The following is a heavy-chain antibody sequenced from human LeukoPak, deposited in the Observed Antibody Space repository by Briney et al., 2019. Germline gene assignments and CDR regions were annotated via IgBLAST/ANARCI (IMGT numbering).Heavy chain of an antibody. V-gene: IGHV3-48*02. Sequence: PGGSLRLSCSASGLTVTNAWMNWVRQTPGKGLEWVSYISTSSSTIYYADSVKGRFTISRDNVKNSLYLQMNSLRDEDTAVYYCAREPLDYWGQGTLVTVSS. CDR1: GLTVTNAW. J-gene: IGHJ4*02. CDR2: ISTSSSTI. CDR3: AREPLDY.